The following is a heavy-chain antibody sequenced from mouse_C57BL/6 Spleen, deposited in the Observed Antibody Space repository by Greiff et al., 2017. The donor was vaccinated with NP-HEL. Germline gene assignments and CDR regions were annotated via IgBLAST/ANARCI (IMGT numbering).Heavy chain of an antibody. CDR2: SRNKANDYTT. Sequence: EVMLVESGGGLVQSGRSLRLSCATSGFTFSDFYMEWVRQAPGKGLEWIAASRNKANDYTTEYSASVKGRFIVSRDTSQSILYLQMNALRAEDTAIYYCARDGDYDAFAYWGQGTLVTVSA. V-gene: IGHV7-1*01. D-gene: IGHD2-4*01. J-gene: IGHJ3*01. CDR1: GFTFSDFY. CDR3: ARDGDYDAFAY.